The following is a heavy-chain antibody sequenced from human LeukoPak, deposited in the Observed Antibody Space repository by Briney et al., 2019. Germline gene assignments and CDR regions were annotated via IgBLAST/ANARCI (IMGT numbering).Heavy chain of an antibody. D-gene: IGHD3-22*01. CDR1: GYAFTSYD. Sequence: ASVKVSCKASGYAFTSYDINWVRQAPGQGLEWMGWMNPNSGNTGYAQKFQGRVTMTRNTSISTAYMELSSLRSADTAVYYCARGSPPRYYYDSSGYNYFDYWGQGTLVTVSS. CDR2: MNPNSGNT. J-gene: IGHJ4*02. V-gene: IGHV1-8*01. CDR3: ARGSPPRYYYDSSGYNYFDY.